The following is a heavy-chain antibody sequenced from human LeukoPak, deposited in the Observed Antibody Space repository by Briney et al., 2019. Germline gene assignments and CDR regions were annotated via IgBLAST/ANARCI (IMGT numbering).Heavy chain of an antibody. Sequence: PSETLSLTCTVSGGSISSSSFYWGWLRQPPGEGLEWIGSINYSGSTYYTPSLKSRVTISVDTSKNQFSLKLSSVTAADAAVYYCARGYGSGNNWFDPWGQGTLVTVSS. V-gene: IGHV4-39*01. CDR1: GGSISSSSFY. J-gene: IGHJ5*02. D-gene: IGHD3-10*01. CDR3: ARGYGSGNNWFDP. CDR2: INYSGST.